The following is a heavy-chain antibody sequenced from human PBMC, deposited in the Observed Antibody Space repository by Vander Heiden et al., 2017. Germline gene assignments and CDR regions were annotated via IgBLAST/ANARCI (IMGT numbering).Heavy chain of an antibody. CDR2: IYWDDDK. D-gene: IGHD6-19*01. CDR3: AHTWGGWSDREYYYYGMDV. Sequence: QITLKESGPTLVKPTQTLTLTCTFSGFSLSTSGVGVGWIRQPPGKALEWLALIYWDDDKRYSPSLKSRLTITKDTSKNQVVLTMTNMDPVDTATYYCAHTWGGWSDREYYYYGMDVWGQGTTVTVSS. V-gene: IGHV2-5*02. J-gene: IGHJ6*02. CDR1: GFSLSTSGVG.